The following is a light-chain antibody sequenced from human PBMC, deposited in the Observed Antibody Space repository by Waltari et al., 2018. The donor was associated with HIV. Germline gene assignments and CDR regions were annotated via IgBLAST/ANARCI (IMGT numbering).Light chain of an antibody. V-gene: IGKV1-39*01. Sequence: DIQMTQSPSSLSAFVGDRVTITCRASQSISNYLNWYQQKLGKAPKLLIYAASSLQSGVPSRFSGSGSGTDFTLTISSLQPEDFATYYCQQSYSTPRTFGGGTKVEIK. CDR3: QQSYSTPRT. J-gene: IGKJ4*01. CDR1: QSISNY. CDR2: AAS.